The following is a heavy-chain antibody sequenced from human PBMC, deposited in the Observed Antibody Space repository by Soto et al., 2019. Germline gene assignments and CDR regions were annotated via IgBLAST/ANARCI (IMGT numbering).Heavy chain of an antibody. CDR1: GFTFSDYD. D-gene: IGHD2-15*01. Sequence: EVQLVESGGGLVQPGGSLRLSCTASGFTFSDYDMHWVRQGSGKGLEWVSTIGAARDTYYTGSVKGRFTISRENARNSMFLQMNSVTVGDTAVYYCARAYSGRLPRRADYYYALDVWGQGTMVTVSS. CDR3: ARAYSGRLPRRADYYYALDV. J-gene: IGHJ6*02. CDR2: IGAARDT. V-gene: IGHV3-13*01.